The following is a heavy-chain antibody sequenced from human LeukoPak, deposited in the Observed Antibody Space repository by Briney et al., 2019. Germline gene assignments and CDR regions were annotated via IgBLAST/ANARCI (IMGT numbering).Heavy chain of an antibody. Sequence: ASETLSLTCSVSGASISSYYWSWIRQPAGKGLEWIGRIYTSGNTNYNPSLKSRVTMSVDTSNNQFSLKLTSVTAADTAVYYCAREIPTYGSGMSYWGQGTLVTVSS. CDR3: AREIPTYGSGMSY. CDR1: GASISSYY. J-gene: IGHJ4*02. V-gene: IGHV4-4*07. CDR2: IYTSGNT. D-gene: IGHD3-10*01.